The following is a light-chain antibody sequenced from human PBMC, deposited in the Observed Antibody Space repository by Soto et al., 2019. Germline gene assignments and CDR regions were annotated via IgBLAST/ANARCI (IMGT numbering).Light chain of an antibody. V-gene: IGKV3-20*01. J-gene: IGKJ1*01. CDR1: QSVSSNY. CDR3: QQYGGSPPT. CDR2: GAS. Sequence: EIVLTRSPGTLSSSPGERATLSCRASQSVSSNYLAWYQRKPGQAPRLLIYGASNRATDIPYRFIGSGSGTDFTLTITRLETDDFAMYYCQQYGGSPPTFGQGTKVEIK.